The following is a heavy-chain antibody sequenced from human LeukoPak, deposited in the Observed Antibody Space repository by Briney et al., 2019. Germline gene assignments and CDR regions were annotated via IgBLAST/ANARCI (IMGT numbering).Heavy chain of an antibody. Sequence: PSESLSLTCAVYGWSFSGYYWSWIRQPPGKGLEWLGEINHSGSTNYNPSLKSRVTISVDTSKNQFSLKLSSVTAADTAAYYCARGQSYGNSDYGGRGTLVTVSS. CDR2: INHSGST. J-gene: IGHJ4*02. CDR1: GWSFSGYY. V-gene: IGHV4-34*01. D-gene: IGHD5-18*01. CDR3: ARGQSYGNSDY.